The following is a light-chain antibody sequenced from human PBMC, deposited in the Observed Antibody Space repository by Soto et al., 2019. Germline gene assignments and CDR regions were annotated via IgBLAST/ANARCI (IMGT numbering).Light chain of an antibody. V-gene: IGKV1-8*01. CDR3: QQYYTYPWT. Sequence: AIRMTQSPSSLSASTGDRVTITCRASQGSSSYLAWFQQKPGRPPKLLMSATSTLQSDVPSRFSGSGSGTDFTLTIGCLQSEDLATYYCQQYYTYPWTFGQGTTVEIK. CDR1: QGSSSY. J-gene: IGKJ1*01. CDR2: ATS.